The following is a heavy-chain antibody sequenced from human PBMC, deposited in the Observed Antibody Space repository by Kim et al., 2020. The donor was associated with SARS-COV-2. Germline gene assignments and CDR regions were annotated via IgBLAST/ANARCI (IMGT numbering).Heavy chain of an antibody. CDR2: IIPDGSLT. Sequence: GGSLRLSCAASGFAFNSSWMHWVRQAPGKGLVWVSRIIPDGSLTDYADSVRGRFTISRDNAKNTLYLQVNRLRAEDTAVYYCVRELRGSKDYWGQGTLVTVSS. J-gene: IGHJ4*02. CDR3: VRELRGSKDY. D-gene: IGHD3-10*01. V-gene: IGHV3-74*01. CDR1: GFAFNSSW.